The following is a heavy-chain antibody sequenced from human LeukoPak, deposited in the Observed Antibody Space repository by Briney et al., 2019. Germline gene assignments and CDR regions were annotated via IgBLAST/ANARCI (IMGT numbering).Heavy chain of an antibody. Sequence: PGGSLRLSCAASGFTFSSYAMSWVRQAPGKGLEWVSAISGSGGSTYYADSVKGRFTISRDNSKNTLYLQMNSLRAEDTAVYYCARDGRYCSGTSCYAGFDYWGQGTLVTVSS. CDR2: ISGSGGST. J-gene: IGHJ4*02. CDR3: ARDGRYCSGTSCYAGFDY. D-gene: IGHD2-2*01. CDR1: GFTFSSYA. V-gene: IGHV3-23*01.